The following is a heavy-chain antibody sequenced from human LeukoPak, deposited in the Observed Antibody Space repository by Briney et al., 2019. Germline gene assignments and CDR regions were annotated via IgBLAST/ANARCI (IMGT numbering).Heavy chain of an antibody. CDR3: ARCDSSRWNGIDY. D-gene: IGHD6-13*01. CDR2: IHSGGNT. CDR1: GLTVRSNY. J-gene: IGHJ4*02. V-gene: IGHV3-53*01. Sequence: GGSLRLSCAASGLTVRSNYMGWVRQAPGKGLEWVSVIHSGGNTYYADSVKGRFTISRDNSRNTMDLQMNSLRAKDTAVYYCARCDSSRWNGIDYWGQGTLVTVSS.